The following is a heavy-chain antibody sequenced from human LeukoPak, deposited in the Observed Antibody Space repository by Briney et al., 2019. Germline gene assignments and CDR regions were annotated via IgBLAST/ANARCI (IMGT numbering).Heavy chain of an antibody. Sequence: GGSLRLSCAASGFTFSSYGMHWVRQAPGKGLEWVAFIRYDGSNKYYADSVKGRFTISRDNSKNTLYLQMNSLRAEDTAVYYCAKHPYCSSTSCYFDYWGQGTLVTVSS. CDR1: GFTFSSYG. V-gene: IGHV3-30*02. J-gene: IGHJ4*02. CDR2: IRYDGSNK. D-gene: IGHD2-2*01. CDR3: AKHPYCSSTSCYFDY.